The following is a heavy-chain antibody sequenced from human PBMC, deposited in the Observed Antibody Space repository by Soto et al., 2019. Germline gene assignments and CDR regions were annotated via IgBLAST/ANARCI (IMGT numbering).Heavy chain of an antibody. V-gene: IGHV3-11*01. D-gene: IGHD2-15*01. CDR1: GFTFSDYY. Sequence: GGSLRLSWAASGFTFSDYYMIWIRQAPGKGLEWVSYISSSGSTIYYADSVKGRFTISRDNAKNSLYLQMNSLRAEDTAVYYCAGRYCSGGSCYGHNWFDPWGQGTLVTVSS. CDR2: ISSSGSTI. CDR3: AGRYCSGGSCYGHNWFDP. J-gene: IGHJ5*02.